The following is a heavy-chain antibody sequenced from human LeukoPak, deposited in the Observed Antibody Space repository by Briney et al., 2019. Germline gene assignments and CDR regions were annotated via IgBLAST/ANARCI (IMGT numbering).Heavy chain of an antibody. CDR2: IYYSGST. Sequence: SETLSLTCTVSGGSISSGGYYWSWIRQHPGKGLEWIGYIYYSGSTYYNPSLKSRVTISVDTSKNQFSLKLSSVTAADTAVYYCARAYYYDSSGNNWFDPWGQGTLVTVSS. J-gene: IGHJ5*02. CDR3: ARAYYYDSSGNNWFDP. V-gene: IGHV4-31*03. CDR1: GGSISSGGYY. D-gene: IGHD3-22*01.